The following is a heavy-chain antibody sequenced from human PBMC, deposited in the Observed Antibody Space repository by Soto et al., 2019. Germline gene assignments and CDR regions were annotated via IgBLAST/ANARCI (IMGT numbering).Heavy chain of an antibody. Sequence: EVQLEESGGGLVQPGGSLRLSCAASGFTFGVYWMSWVRQAPGKGLEWLGTIKWDASEKKYVDSVKGRFTISRDNAKNSLYLQLDSLRAEDTAVYYCARASGYGSGTSVSHYLDYWGHGTLVTVSS. CDR3: ARASGYGSGTSVSHYLDY. D-gene: IGHD3-10*01. CDR1: GFTFGVYW. J-gene: IGHJ4*01. V-gene: IGHV3-7*01. CDR2: IKWDASEK.